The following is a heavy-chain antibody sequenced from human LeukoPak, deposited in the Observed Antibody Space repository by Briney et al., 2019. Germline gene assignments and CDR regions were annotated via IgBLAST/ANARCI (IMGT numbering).Heavy chain of an antibody. D-gene: IGHD6-19*01. CDR3: AREPVPGTGY. CDR2: IFTGGTT. CDR1: GYTFNSHG. V-gene: IGHV3-66*01. J-gene: IGHJ4*02. Sequence: GGSLRLSCAASGYTFNSHGLTWVRQAPGKGLEWVSVIFTGGTTYYADSVKGRFTISRDNSKNTLYLQMNSLRAEDTAVYYCAREPVPGTGYWGQGTLVAVSS.